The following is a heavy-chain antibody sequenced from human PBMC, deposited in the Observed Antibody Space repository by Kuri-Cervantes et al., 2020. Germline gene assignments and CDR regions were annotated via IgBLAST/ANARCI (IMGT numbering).Heavy chain of an antibody. V-gene: IGHV4-59*13. CDR2: IYYSGST. CDR3: ASSSGSSSWYAGDY. Sequence: GSLRLSCTVSGGSISSYYWSWIRQPPGKGLEWIGYIYYSGSTNYNPSLKSRVTISVDTSKNQFSLKLSSVTAADTAVYYCASSSGSSSWYAGDYWGQGTLVTVSS. CDR1: GGSISSYY. D-gene: IGHD6-13*01. J-gene: IGHJ4*02.